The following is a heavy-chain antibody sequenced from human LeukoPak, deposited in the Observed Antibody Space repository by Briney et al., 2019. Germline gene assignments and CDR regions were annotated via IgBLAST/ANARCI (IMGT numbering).Heavy chain of an antibody. V-gene: IGHV4-30-2*01. CDR3: ARAIDYYDSIYFDY. Sequence: SETLSLTCAVSGGSISSDGYSWSWIRQPPGKGLEWIGYIYHSGSTYYNPSLKSRVTISVDRSKNQFSLKLSSVTAADTAVYYCARAIDYYDSIYFDYWGQGTLVTVSS. CDR2: IYHSGST. CDR1: GGSISSDGYS. J-gene: IGHJ4*02. D-gene: IGHD3-22*01.